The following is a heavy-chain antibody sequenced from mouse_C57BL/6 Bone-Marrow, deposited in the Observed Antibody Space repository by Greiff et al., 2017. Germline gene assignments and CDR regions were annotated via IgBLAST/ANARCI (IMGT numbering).Heavy chain of an antibody. Sequence: EVQLVESGPGLVKPSQSLSLTCSVTGYSITSGYYWNWIRQFPGNKLEWMGYISYDGSNNYNPSLKNRISITRDTSKNQFFLKLNSVTTEDTATYYCAIGPNFPYSNYWAWFAYWGQGTLVTVSA. V-gene: IGHV3-6*01. J-gene: IGHJ3*01. CDR3: AIGPNFPYSNYWAWFAY. CDR2: ISYDGSN. D-gene: IGHD2-5*01. CDR1: GYSITSGYY.